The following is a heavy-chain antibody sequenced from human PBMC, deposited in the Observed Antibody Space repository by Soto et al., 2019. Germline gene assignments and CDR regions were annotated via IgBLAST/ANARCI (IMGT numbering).Heavy chain of an antibody. CDR3: ARRYGDYFDY. D-gene: IGHD4-17*01. CDR1: GGSISSYY. CDR2: IYYSGST. V-gene: IGHV4-59*08. J-gene: IGHJ4*02. Sequence: SETLSLTCTVSGGSISSYYWSWIRQPPGKGLEWIGYIYYSGSTNYNPSLKSRVTISVDTSKNQFSLKLSSVTAADTAVYYCARRYGDYFDYWGQGTLVTVYS.